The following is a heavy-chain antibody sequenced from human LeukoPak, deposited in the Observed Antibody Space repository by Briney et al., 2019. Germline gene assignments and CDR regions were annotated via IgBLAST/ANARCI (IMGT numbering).Heavy chain of an antibody. CDR1: GFTFSSYA. D-gene: IGHD2-15*01. J-gene: IGHJ6*02. CDR2: ISGSGGST. CDR3: AKDPGYCSGGSCYLGRYGMDV. V-gene: IGHV3-23*01. Sequence: GASLRLSCAASGFTFSSYAMSWVRQAPGEGLEWVSAISGSGGSTYYADSVKGRFTISRDNYKNTLYLQMNSLRAEDTAVYYCAKDPGYCSGGSCYLGRYGMDVWGQGTTVTVSS.